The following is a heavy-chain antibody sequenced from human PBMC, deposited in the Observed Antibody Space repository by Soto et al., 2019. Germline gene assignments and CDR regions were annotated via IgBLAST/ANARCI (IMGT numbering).Heavy chain of an antibody. CDR1: GFTFSSYG. V-gene: IGHV3-30*18. CDR2: ISYDGSNK. CDR3: AKGLSDSIGIAYWYFDL. D-gene: IGHD2-21*02. Sequence: QVQLVESGGGVVQPGRSLRLSCAASGFTFSSYGMHWVRQAPGKGLEWVAVISYDGSNKYYADSVKGRFTISRDNSKNTLYLQMNSLRAEDTAVYYCAKGLSDSIGIAYWYFDLWGRGTLVTVSS. J-gene: IGHJ2*01.